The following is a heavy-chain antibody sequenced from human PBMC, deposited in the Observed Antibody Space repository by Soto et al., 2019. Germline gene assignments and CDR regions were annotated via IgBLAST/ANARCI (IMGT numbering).Heavy chain of an antibody. CDR1: GFTFSSYA. D-gene: IGHD6-13*01. Sequence: GGSLRLSCAASGFTFSSYAMHWVRQAPGKGLEWVAVISYDGINKYYADSVKGRSTISRDNSKNTLYLQMNSLRAEDTAVYYGARGAAAEYYYYYYGMDVWGQGTTVTVSS. CDR3: ARGAAAEYYYYYYGMDV. CDR2: ISYDGINK. J-gene: IGHJ6*02. V-gene: IGHV3-30-3*01.